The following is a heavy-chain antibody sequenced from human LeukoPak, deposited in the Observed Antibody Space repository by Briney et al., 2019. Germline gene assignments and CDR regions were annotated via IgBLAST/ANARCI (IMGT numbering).Heavy chain of an antibody. CDR1: GGSISSYY. V-gene: IGHV4-4*07. J-gene: IGHJ4*02. CDR2: IYTSGST. D-gene: IGHD2-2*01. CDR3: ARVQYCSSTSCYLLDY. Sequence: SETLSLTCTVSGGSISSYYWSWIRQPAGKGLGWIGRIYTSGSTNYNPSLKSRVTMSVDTSKNQFSLKLSSVTAADTAVYYCARVQYCSSTSCYLLDYWGQGTLVTVSS.